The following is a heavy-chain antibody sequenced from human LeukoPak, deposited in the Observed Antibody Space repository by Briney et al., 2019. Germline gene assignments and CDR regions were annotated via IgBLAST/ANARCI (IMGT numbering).Heavy chain of an antibody. J-gene: IGHJ4*02. CDR3: ARDHTSYCGGDCYSFDY. V-gene: IGHV1-18*01. D-gene: IGHD2-21*02. CDR2: ISAYNGNT. Sequence: ASVKVSCKASGYTFTSYGISWVRQAPGQGLEWMGWISAYNGNTNYAQKLQGRVTMTTDTSTSTAYMELRSLRSDDTAVYYCARDHTSYCGGDCYSFDYWGQGTLVTVSS. CDR1: GYTFTSYG.